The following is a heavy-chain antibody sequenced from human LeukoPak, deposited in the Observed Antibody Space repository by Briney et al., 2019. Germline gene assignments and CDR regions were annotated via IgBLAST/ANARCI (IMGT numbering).Heavy chain of an antibody. D-gene: IGHD5-12*01. CDR1: GFIFSPYG. Sequence: GGSLRLSCAASGFIFSPYGMNWVRQAPGKVLEWVAAITADGGSTHYTTSVKGRFIISRDTPKNTLSLQMNNLRAEDTAVYFCARVWLRDYMDVWGEGTTVSVSS. CDR2: ITADGGST. J-gene: IGHJ6*03. CDR3: ARVWLRDYMDV. V-gene: IGHV3-23*01.